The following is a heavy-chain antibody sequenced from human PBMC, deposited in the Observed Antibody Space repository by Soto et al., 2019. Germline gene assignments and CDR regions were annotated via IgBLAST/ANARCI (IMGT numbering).Heavy chain of an antibody. CDR1: GFTFSSYG. CDR2: ISYDGSNK. J-gene: IGHJ6*02. V-gene: IGHV3-30*18. CDR3: ANKRGDGKRYYYGMDV. D-gene: IGHD3-16*01. Sequence: LRLSCAASGFTFSSYGMHWVRQAPGKGLEWVAVISYDGSNKYYADSVKGRFTISRDNSKNTLYLQMNSLRAEDTAVYYCANKRGDGKRYYYGMDVWGQGTKVTVSS.